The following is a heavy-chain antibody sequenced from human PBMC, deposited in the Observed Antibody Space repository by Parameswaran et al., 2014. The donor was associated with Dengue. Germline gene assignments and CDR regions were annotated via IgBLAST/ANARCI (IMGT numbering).Heavy chain of an antibody. CDR2: TYYSGST. V-gene: IGHV4-59*01. J-gene: IGHJ4*02. CDR3: ARYWNYLGGYDY. Sequence: RWIRQPPGKGLEWIGYTYYSGSTNYNPSLKSRVTISVDTSKNQFSLKLSSVTAADTAVYYCARYWNYLGGYDYWGQGTLVTVSS. D-gene: IGHD1-7*01.